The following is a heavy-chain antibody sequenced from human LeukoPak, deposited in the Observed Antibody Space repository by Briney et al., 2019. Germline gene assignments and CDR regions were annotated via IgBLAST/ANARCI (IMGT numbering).Heavy chain of an antibody. V-gene: IGHV1-69*05. CDR3: ASSRDGYNIYYFDY. D-gene: IGHD5-24*01. CDR2: IIPIFGTA. Sequence: GASVKVSCKASGGTFSSYTISWVRQAPGQGLEWMGGIIPIFGTANYAQKFQGRVTITTDESTSTAYMELSSLRSEDTAVYYCASSRDGYNIYYFDYWGQGTLVTVSS. J-gene: IGHJ4*02. CDR1: GGTFSSYT.